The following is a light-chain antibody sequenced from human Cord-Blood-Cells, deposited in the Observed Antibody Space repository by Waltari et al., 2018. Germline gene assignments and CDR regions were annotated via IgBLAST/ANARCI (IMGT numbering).Light chain of an antibody. V-gene: IGKV4-1*01. Sequence: DIVMTQSPDSLAVSLGEGAAINCKASPGVLYSSNNKNYLAWYQQKPGQPPKLLIYWASTRESGVPDRFSGSGSGTDFTLTISSLQAEDVAVYYCQQYYSTPQTFGQGTKLEIK. J-gene: IGKJ2*01. CDR1: PGVLYSSNNKNY. CDR3: QQYYSTPQT. CDR2: WAS.